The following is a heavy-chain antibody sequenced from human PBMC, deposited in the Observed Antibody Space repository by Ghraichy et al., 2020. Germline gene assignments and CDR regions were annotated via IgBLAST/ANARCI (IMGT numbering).Heavy chain of an antibody. CDR1: GGSISSGGYY. J-gene: IGHJ6*03. CDR3: ARESSDNHWGSPPYYYYYMDV. Sequence: TLSLTCTVSGGSISSGGYYWSWIRQHPGKGLEWIGYIYYSGSTYYNPSLKSRVTISVDTSKNQFSLKLSSVTAADTAVYYCARESSDNHWGSPPYYYYYMDVWGKGTTVTVSS. V-gene: IGHV4-31*03. CDR2: IYYSGST. D-gene: IGHD7-27*01.